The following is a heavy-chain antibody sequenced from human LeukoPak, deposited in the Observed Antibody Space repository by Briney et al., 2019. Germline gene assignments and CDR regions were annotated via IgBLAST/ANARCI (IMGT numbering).Heavy chain of an antibody. CDR3: ARDRTVGNDILTGSNWFDP. CDR2: IIPIFGTA. CDR1: GGTFSSYA. J-gene: IGHJ5*02. D-gene: IGHD3-9*01. V-gene: IGHV1-69*05. Sequence: SVKVSCKASGGTFSSYAISWVRQAPGQGLERMGGIIPIFGTANYAQKFQGRVTVTTDESTSTAYMELSSLRSEDTAVYYCARDRTVGNDILTGSNWFDPWGQGTLVTVSS.